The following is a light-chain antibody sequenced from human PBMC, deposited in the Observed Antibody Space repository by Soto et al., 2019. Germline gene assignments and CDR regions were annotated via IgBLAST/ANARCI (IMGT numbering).Light chain of an antibody. CDR2: DAS. V-gene: IGKV1-5*01. J-gene: IGKJ1*01. CDR3: QQYETFSGT. Sequence: DIQMTQSPSTLSASVGDRVTITCRASQSISGWLAWYQQKPGEAPKLLIYDASALPRGVPSRFSGSGSGTKFTLTFASLQPDDFATYYCQQYETFSGTFGPGTKVDI. CDR1: QSISGW.